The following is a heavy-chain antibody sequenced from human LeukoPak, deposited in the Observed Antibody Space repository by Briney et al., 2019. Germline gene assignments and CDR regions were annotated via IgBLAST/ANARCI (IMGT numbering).Heavy chain of an antibody. D-gene: IGHD2-2*01. V-gene: IGHV3-23*01. J-gene: IGHJ6*02. CDR1: GFTFSSYA. CDR3: AKDLSYQLSSYGMDV. Sequence: GGSLRLSCTASGFTFSSYAMSWVRQAPGKGLEWVSGISGSGGSTYYADSVKGRFTISRDNSKNTLYLQMNSLRAEDTAVYYCAKDLSYQLSSYGMDVWGQGTTVTVSS. CDR2: ISGSGGST.